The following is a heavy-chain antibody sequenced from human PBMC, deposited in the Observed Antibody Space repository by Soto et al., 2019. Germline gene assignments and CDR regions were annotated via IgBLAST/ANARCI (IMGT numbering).Heavy chain of an antibody. CDR2: INAGNGNT. J-gene: IGHJ4*02. V-gene: IGHV1-3*05. CDR1: GYTFTSYA. D-gene: IGHD2-15*01. CDR3: ARGTVVTHFDY. Sequence: QVQLEQSEAEEKKPGASVKVSCKASGYTFTSYAMHWVRQAPGQRLEWMGWINAGNGNTKYSQKFQGRVTITRDTSASTAYMELRSLRSEDTAVYYCARGTVVTHFDYWGQGTLVTVSS.